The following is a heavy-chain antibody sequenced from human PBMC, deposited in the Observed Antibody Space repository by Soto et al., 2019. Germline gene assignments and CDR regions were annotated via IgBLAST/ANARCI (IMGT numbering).Heavy chain of an antibody. CDR2: INHSGST. D-gene: IGHD2-2*01. CDR1: GGSFSGYY. Sequence: SETLSLTCAVYGGSFSGYYWSWIRQPPGKGLEWIGEINHSGSTNYNPSLKSQVTISVDTSKNQFSLKLSSVTAADTAVYYCARTVVVPAAMGWFDPWGQGTLVTVSS. CDR3: ARTVVVPAAMGWFDP. J-gene: IGHJ5*02. V-gene: IGHV4-34*01.